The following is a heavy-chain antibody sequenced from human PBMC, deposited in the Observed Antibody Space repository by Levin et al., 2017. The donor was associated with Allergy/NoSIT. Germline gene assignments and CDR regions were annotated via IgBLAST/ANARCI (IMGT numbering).Heavy chain of an antibody. D-gene: IGHD6-19*01. CDR2: INSDGTTT. V-gene: IGHV3-74*01. CDR1: GFTFSDRW. Sequence: GGSLRLSCAASGFTFSDRWMHWVRQVPGKGLVWVSRINSDGTTTNYADSVKGRFTISRDNAMNTLYLQMNSLGVEDTAVYYCARAQWLADDCFNLWGQGTMVTVSS. J-gene: IGHJ3*01. CDR3: ARAQWLADDCFNL.